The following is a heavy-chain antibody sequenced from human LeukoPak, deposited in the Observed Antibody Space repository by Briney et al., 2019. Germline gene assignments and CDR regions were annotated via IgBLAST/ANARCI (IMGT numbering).Heavy chain of an antibody. J-gene: IGHJ4*02. CDR3: ARHFSTVTTYHPWTFDY. CDR1: GGSISSSSYY. Sequence: SETLSLTCTVSGGSISSSSYYWGWIRQPPGKGLEWIGSIYYSGSTYYNPSLKSRVTISVDTSKNQFSLKLSSVTAADTAVYYCARHFSTVTTYHPWTFDYWGQGTLVTVSS. V-gene: IGHV4-39*01. CDR2: IYYSGST. D-gene: IGHD4-17*01.